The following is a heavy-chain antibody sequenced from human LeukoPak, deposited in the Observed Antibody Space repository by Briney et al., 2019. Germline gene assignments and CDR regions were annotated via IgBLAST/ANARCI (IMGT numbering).Heavy chain of an antibody. Sequence: QPGGSLRLSCAASGFTFSSYGMHWVRQAPGKGLEWVAVISYDGSNKYYADSVKGRFTISRDNSKNTLYLQMNSLRAEDTAVYYCAKAGYYDFWSGYPPYYYYYMDVWGKGTTVTVSS. D-gene: IGHD3-3*01. CDR3: AKAGYYDFWSGYPPYYYYYMDV. V-gene: IGHV3-30*18. J-gene: IGHJ6*03. CDR2: ISYDGSNK. CDR1: GFTFSSYG.